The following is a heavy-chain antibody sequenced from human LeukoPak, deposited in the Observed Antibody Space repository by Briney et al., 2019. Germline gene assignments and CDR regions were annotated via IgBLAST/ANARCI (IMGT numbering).Heavy chain of an antibody. CDR1: GGSFSGYY. CDR3: ATQEAADYDFWSGPDLNWFDP. CDR2: INHSGST. Sequence: SETLSLTCAVYGGSFSGYYWSWTRQPPGKGLEWIGEINHSGSTNYNPSLKSRVTISVDTSKNQFSLKLSSVTAADTAVYYCATQEAADYDFWSGPDLNWFDPWGQGTLVTLSS. J-gene: IGHJ5*02. D-gene: IGHD3-3*01. V-gene: IGHV4-34*01.